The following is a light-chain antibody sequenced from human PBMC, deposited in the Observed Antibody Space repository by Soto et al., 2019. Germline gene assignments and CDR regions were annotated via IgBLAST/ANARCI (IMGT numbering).Light chain of an antibody. CDR2: DAS. J-gene: IGKJ5*01. V-gene: IGKV3-15*01. CDR1: QSLSSN. CDR3: EQRSNWPIT. Sequence: EIVMTQSPATLSVSPGERATLSCRAAQSLSSNFAWYQQRPGQAPRLLIYDASTRATGIPARFSGSGSGTEFTLTISSLQSEDFAVYYCEQRSNWPITFGQGTRLEI.